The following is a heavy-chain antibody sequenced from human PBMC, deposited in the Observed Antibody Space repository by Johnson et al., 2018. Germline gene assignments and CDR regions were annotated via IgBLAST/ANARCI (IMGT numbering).Heavy chain of an antibody. Sequence: QVQLVESGGGVVQPGRSLRLSCAASGFTFSSYGMHWVRQAPGKGLEWVAVISYDGSNKYYADSVKGRFTISRDNSKNTLYLQMNSLRAEDTAVYYCAKLNYGDYGSYYYCGMDVGGQGTTVTVSS. J-gene: IGHJ6*02. CDR3: AKLNYGDYGSYYYCGMDV. CDR1: GFTFSSYG. V-gene: IGHV3-30*18. CDR2: ISYDGSNK. D-gene: IGHD4-17*01.